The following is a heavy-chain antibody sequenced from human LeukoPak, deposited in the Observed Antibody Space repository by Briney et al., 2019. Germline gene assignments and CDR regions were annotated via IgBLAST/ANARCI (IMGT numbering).Heavy chain of an antibody. D-gene: IGHD2-2*03. CDR1: SYTFTSYG. Sequence: ASVKVSCKASSYTFTSYGISWVRQAPGQRLEWMGWISAYNGNTNYAQKLQGRVTMTTDTSTSTAYMELRSLRSDDTAVYYCAREFGYCSSTSRYAPDYWGQGTLVTVSS. J-gene: IGHJ4*02. V-gene: IGHV1-18*04. CDR3: AREFGYCSSTSRYAPDY. CDR2: ISAYNGNT.